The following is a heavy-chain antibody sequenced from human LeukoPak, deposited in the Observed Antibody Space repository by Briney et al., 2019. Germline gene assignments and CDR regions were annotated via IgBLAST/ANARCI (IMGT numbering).Heavy chain of an antibody. V-gene: IGHV3-53*01. CDR3: AKETAIAARPYYYMDV. D-gene: IGHD6-6*01. CDR2: IYSGGST. J-gene: IGHJ6*03. CDR1: GFTVSSNY. Sequence: GGSLRLSCAASGFTVSSNYMSWVRQAPGKGLEWVSVIYSGGSTYYADSVKGRFTISRDNSKNTLYLQMNSLRAEDTAVYYCAKETAIAARPYYYMDVWGKGTTVTVSS.